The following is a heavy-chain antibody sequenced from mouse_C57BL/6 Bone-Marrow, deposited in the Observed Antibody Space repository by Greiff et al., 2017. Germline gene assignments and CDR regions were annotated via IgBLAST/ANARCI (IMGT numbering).Heavy chain of an antibody. CDR3: ARYYMYYFGG. V-gene: IGHV5-17*01. J-gene: IGHJ2*01. Sequence: EVKVVESGGGLVKPGGSLKLSCAASGFTFSDYGMHWVRQAPEKGLEWVGYISSGSSTIYYADTVKGRFTISRDNAKNTLFLQMTSLRSEDTAMYYCARYYMYYFGGWGQGTTLTVSS. CDR1: GFTFSDYG. CDR2: ISSGSSTI. D-gene: IGHD1-1*01.